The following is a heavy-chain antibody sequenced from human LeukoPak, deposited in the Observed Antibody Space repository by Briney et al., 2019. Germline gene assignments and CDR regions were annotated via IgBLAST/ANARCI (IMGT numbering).Heavy chain of an antibody. V-gene: IGHV4-34*01. CDR3: ASLTGMVVKRPTYYRYYFDY. CDR1: GGSFSGYY. J-gene: IGHJ4*02. D-gene: IGHD2-15*01. Sequence: PSETLSLTCAVYGGSFSGYYWSWIRQPPGKGLEWIGEINHSGSTNYNPSLKSRVTISVDTSKNQFSLKLSSVTAADTAVYYCASLTGMVVKRPTYYRYYFDYWGQGTLVTVSS. CDR2: INHSGST.